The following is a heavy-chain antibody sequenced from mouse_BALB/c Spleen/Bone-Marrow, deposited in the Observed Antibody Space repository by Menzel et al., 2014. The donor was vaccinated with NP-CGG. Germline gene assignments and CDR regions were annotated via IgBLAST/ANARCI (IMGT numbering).Heavy chain of an antibody. D-gene: IGHD2-4*01. J-gene: IGHJ1*01. V-gene: IGHV1-18*01. CDR2: INPYNGGT. CDR3: ARRDYGGYFDL. CDR1: GYPFTGYT. Sequence: EVKLVESGPELVKPGASMKISCKASGYPFTGYTMNWVKQSHGKNLEWIGLINPYNGGTTYNQKFKGKATLTVDKSSSTAYMELLSLTSEDSAVYYCARRDYGGYFDLWGAGTTVTVSS.